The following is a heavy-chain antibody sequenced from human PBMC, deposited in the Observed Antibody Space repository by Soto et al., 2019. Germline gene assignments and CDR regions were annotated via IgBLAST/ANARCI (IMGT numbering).Heavy chain of an antibody. J-gene: IGHJ4*02. V-gene: IGHV3-23*01. CDR2: ISGSGGST. CDR1: GFTFSSYA. D-gene: IGHD3-3*01. CDR3: AKVGDYDFWSGYYDY. Sequence: GGSLRLSCAASGFTFSSYAMSWVRQAPGKGLEWVSAISGSGGSTYYADSVKGRFTISRDNSKNTLYLQMNSLRAEDTAVYYCAKVGDYDFWSGYYDYWGQGTLVTVSS.